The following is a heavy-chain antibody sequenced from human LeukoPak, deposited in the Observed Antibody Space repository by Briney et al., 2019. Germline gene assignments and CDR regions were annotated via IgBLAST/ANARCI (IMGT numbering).Heavy chain of an antibody. Sequence: SETLSLTCTVSGGSINIYYWSWIRQPPGKGLEWVGYINYTGSTNYNPSLKSRVTISLDTSKNHFSLKLTSVTAADTAVYYCARGRGTMVRGVISWFDPWGQGTLVTVSS. CDR1: GGSINIYY. CDR3: ARGRGTMVRGVISWFDP. J-gene: IGHJ5*02. D-gene: IGHD3-10*01. V-gene: IGHV4-59*12. CDR2: INYTGST.